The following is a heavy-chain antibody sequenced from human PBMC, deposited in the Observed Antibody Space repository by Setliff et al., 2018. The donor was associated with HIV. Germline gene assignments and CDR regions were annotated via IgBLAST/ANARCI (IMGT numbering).Heavy chain of an antibody. V-gene: IGHV4-4*08. CDR3: AKYWRASGTYVFDI. CDR2: IYSSGTT. D-gene: IGHD2-15*01. Sequence: LSETLSLTCTVSGGPMSGYYWSWLRQSPVKGLEWIGYIYSSGTTNYNPSFKSRVSISLDTSRSQFSLMLSSVTAADTAIYYCAKYWRASGTYVFDIWGLGTMVTVSS. J-gene: IGHJ3*02. CDR1: GGPMSGYY.